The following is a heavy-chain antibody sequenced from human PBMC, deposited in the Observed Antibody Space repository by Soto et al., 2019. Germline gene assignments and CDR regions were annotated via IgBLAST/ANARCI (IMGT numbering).Heavy chain of an antibody. CDR3: ARSPVLGYWSSTSCYRGTFDY. D-gene: IGHD2-2*02. CDR2: IYYSGST. V-gene: IGHV4-59*08. CDR1: GGSLSSDY. Sequence: PSETLSLTCTVSGGSLSSDYWSLIRQPPGKGLEWIGYIYYSGSTNYNPSLKSRVTISVDTSKNQFSLKLSSVTAADTAVYYCARSPVLGYWSSTSCYRGTFDYRGQGTSVTVPS. J-gene: IGHJ4*02.